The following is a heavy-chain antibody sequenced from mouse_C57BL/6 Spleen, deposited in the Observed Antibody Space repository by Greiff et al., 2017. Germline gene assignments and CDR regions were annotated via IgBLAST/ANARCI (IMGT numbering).Heavy chain of an antibody. V-gene: IGHV1-81*01. J-gene: IGHJ2*01. Sequence: QVQLKQSGAELARPGASVKLSCKASGYTFTSYGISWVKQRTGQGLEWIGEIYPRSGNTYYNEKFKGKATLTADKSSSTAYMELRSLTSEDSAVYFCAREDYDAGDFDYWGQGTTLTVSS. CDR1: GYTFTSYG. CDR2: IYPRSGNT. CDR3: AREDYDAGDFDY. D-gene: IGHD2-4*01.